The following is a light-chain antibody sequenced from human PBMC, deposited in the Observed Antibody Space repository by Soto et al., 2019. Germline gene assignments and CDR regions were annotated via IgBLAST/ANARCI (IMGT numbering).Light chain of an antibody. Sequence: QSALTQPASVSGSPGQSITISCTGTSSNVGSYKLVSWYQQHPGKSPSLMIFEVNKRPSGVPARFSGSKSGNTDSLTVSGLQAEHEDIYYCSSDVTSNVVVFGGGTKLTVL. CDR1: SSNVGSYKL. CDR2: EVN. CDR3: SSDVTSNVVV. J-gene: IGLJ2*01. V-gene: IGLV2-14*02.